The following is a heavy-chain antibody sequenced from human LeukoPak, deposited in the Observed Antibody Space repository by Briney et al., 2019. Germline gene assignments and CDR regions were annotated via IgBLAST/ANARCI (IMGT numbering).Heavy chain of an antibody. Sequence: GGSLRLSCAASGFTFDDYAMHWVRQAPGKGLEWVSGISWNSGSIGYADSVKGRFTISRDNAKNSLYLQMNSLRAKDTALYYCAKDTYSGSFKLFDYWAQGTLVTVSS. D-gene: IGHD1-26*01. CDR2: ISWNSGSI. V-gene: IGHV3-9*01. CDR3: AKDTYSGSFKLFDY. CDR1: GFTFDDYA. J-gene: IGHJ4*02.